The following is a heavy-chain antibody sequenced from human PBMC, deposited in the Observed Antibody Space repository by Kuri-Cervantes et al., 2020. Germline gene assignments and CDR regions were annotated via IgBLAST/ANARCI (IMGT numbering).Heavy chain of an antibody. CDR1: GGSISSSSYY. CDR3: ARDARFGESLNWFDP. D-gene: IGHD3-10*01. CDR2: IYYSGST. V-gene: IGHV4-30-4*08. Sequence: SETLSLTCTVSGGSISSSSYYWGWIRQPPGKGLEWIGYIYYSGSTYYNPSLMSRLTISVDTSKNQFSLKLSSVTAADTAVYYCARDARFGESLNWFDPWGQGTLVTVSS. J-gene: IGHJ5*02.